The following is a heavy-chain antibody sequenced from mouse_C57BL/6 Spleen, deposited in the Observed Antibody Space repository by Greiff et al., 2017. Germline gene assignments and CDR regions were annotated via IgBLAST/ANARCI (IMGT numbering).Heavy chain of an antibody. J-gene: IGHJ2*01. Sequence: VQLKQSGPVLVKPGASVKMSCKASGYTFTDYYMNWVKQSHGKSLEWIGVINPYNGGTSYNQKFKGKATLTVDKSSSTAYMELNSLTSEDSAVYYCARDSITTVVANFDYWGQGTTRTVSS. CDR1: GYTFTDYY. V-gene: IGHV1-19*01. CDR2: INPYNGGT. D-gene: IGHD1-1*01. CDR3: ARDSITTVVANFDY.